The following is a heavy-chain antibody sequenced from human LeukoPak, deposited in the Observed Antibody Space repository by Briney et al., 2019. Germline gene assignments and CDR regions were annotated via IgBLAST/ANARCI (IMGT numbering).Heavy chain of an antibody. CDR2: IIPIFGTA. D-gene: IGHD1-26*01. CDR1: GGTFSSYA. Sequence: SVKVSCKASGGTFSSYAISWVRQAPGQGLEWMGGIIPIFGTANYAQRFQGRVTIIADESTSTAYMELSSLRSEDTAVYYCARGVVGATTGAYSFDYWGRGTLVTVSS. J-gene: IGHJ4*02. V-gene: IGHV1-69*13. CDR3: ARGVVGATTGAYSFDY.